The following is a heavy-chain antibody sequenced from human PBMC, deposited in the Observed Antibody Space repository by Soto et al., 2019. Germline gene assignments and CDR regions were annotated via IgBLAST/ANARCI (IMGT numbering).Heavy chain of an antibody. J-gene: IGHJ5*02. D-gene: IGHD2-2*01. V-gene: IGHV3-21*01. CDR2: ISSSSSYI. CDR1: GFTFSSYS. Sequence: GSLRLSCAASGFTFSSYSMNWVRQAPGKGLEWVSSISSSSSYIYYADSVKGRFTISRDNAKNSLYLQMNSLRAEDTAVYYCARALGYCSSTSCLNWFDPWGQGTLVTVSS. CDR3: ARALGYCSSTSCLNWFDP.